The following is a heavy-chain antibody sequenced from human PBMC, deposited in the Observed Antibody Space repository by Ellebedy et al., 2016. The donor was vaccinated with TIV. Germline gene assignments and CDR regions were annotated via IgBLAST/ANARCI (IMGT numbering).Heavy chain of an antibody. V-gene: IGHV3-30*18. CDR3: AKDRGFIVGPTMMVPPDY. D-gene: IGHD1-26*01. CDR2: ISYDGSNK. Sequence: GGSLRLXXAASGFTFSAYAMNWVRQAPGKGLEWVAVISYDGSNKYYADSVKGRFTISRDNSKNTLYLQMNSLRAEDTAVYYCAKDRGFIVGPTMMVPPDYWGQGTLVTVSS. J-gene: IGHJ4*02. CDR1: GFTFSAYA.